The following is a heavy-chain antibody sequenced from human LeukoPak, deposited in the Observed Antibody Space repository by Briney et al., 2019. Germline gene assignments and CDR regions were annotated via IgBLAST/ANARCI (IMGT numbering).Heavy chain of an antibody. CDR2: ISYDGSNK. Sequence: PGRSLRLSCAASGFTFSSYGMHWVRQAPGKGLEWVAVISYDGSNKYYADSVKGRFTISRDNSKNTLYLQMNSLRAGDTAVYYCATTRYTAMVYFDYWGQGTLVTVSS. V-gene: IGHV3-30*03. J-gene: IGHJ4*02. D-gene: IGHD5-18*01. CDR1: GFTFSSYG. CDR3: ATTRYTAMVYFDY.